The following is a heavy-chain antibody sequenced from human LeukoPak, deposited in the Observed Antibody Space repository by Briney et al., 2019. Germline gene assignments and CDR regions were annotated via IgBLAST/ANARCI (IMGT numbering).Heavy chain of an antibody. V-gene: IGHV4-38-2*01. Sequence: SETLSLTCAVSGYSISSGYYWGWIRQSPGKGLEWIGNIYHSGSTYYNPSLKSRVTISVDTSKNQFSLKLSSVTAADTAVYYCARGYSYGYPDALDIWGQGTMVTVSS. CDR2: IYHSGST. J-gene: IGHJ3*02. CDR1: GYSISSGYY. CDR3: ARGYSYGYPDALDI. D-gene: IGHD5-18*01.